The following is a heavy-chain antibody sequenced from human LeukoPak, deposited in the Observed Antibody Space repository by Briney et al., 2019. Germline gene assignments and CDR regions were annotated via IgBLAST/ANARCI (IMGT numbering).Heavy chain of an antibody. J-gene: IGHJ4*02. D-gene: IGHD2-21*01. CDR2: ISGGGGST. CDR3: AKFLPTHIVVANYYFDY. Sequence: SGGSLRLSCAASGFTFSSYAMSWVRQAPGKGLEWVSAISGGGGSTYYADSVKGRFTISRDNSKNTLYLQMNSLRAEDTAVYYCAKFLPTHIVVANYYFDYWGQGTQVTVSS. CDR1: GFTFSSYA. V-gene: IGHV3-23*01.